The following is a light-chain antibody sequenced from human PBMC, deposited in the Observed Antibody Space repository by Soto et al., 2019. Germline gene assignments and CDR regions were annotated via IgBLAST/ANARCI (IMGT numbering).Light chain of an antibody. J-gene: IGKJ5*01. CDR3: QQTFSPPSIT. CDR1: QTISSW. Sequence: DSQMTQSHSTLSGSVGYRFTITGLASQTISSWLSWYQQKPGKAPKLMIYMASSLESGVPSRFSGSGSGSEFTLTISSLQTEDLATYYSQQTFSPPSITFGQGTRREI. CDR2: MAS. V-gene: IGKV1-5*03.